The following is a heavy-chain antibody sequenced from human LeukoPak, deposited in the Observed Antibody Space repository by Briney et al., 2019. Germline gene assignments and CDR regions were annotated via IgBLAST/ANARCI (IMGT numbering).Heavy chain of an antibody. Sequence: ASVKVSCKASGYIFSDYYMHWVRQAPGQGLEWLGWINPKSGTADYAQQFRGRVTMTRDTSINTDYMEMKRVTSDDTAVYYCARGAEAETSPLDFWGQGTLVIVS. CDR1: GYIFSDYY. CDR3: ARGAEAETSPLDF. CDR2: INPKSGTA. D-gene: IGHD6-13*01. J-gene: IGHJ4*02. V-gene: IGHV1-2*02.